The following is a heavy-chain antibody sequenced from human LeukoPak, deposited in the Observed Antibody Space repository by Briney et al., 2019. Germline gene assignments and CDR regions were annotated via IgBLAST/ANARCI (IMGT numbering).Heavy chain of an antibody. CDR2: IKQDGSEK. V-gene: IGHV3-7*01. CDR1: GFTFSSYW. CDR3: ARSPITMVRGVIILYYFDY. D-gene: IGHD3-10*01. J-gene: IGHJ4*02. Sequence: GGSLRLSCAASGFTFSSYWMSWVRQAPGKGLEWVANIKQDGSEKYYVDSVKGRFTISRDNAKNLLYLQMNSLRAEDTAVYYCARSPITMVRGVIILYYFDYWGQGTLVTVSS.